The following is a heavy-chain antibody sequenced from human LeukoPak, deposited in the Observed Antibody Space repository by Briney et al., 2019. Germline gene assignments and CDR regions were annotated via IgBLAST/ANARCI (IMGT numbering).Heavy chain of an antibody. D-gene: IGHD3-10*01. J-gene: IGHJ4*02. CDR3: ARGAGSGTQRRFDL. CDR2: ITPGSAT. Sequence: GASVKVSCKASGYTFTAYNIHWVRQAPGQGLEWMGWITPGSATNYAQQFQGRVTMTRDTSVSTVYMELKNLISDDTAVYYCARGAGSGTQRRFDLWSQGTLVTVSS. CDR1: GYTFTAYN. V-gene: IGHV1-2*02.